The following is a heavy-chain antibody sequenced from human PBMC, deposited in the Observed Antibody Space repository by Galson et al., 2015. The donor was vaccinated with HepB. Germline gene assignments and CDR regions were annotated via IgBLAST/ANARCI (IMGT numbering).Heavy chain of an antibody. CDR1: GGSISSGSYY. CDR3: ARGEWLHFLDF. J-gene: IGHJ4*02. D-gene: IGHD5-12*01. V-gene: IGHV4-61*10. CDR2: FSFNTSP. Sequence: LTCTVSGGSISSGSYYWSWIRQPAGKGLEWLGCFSFNTSPNYNPSPKSRLTISGDISQNQFFLTLTSVTSADTAVYYCARGEWLHFLDFWGQGMPVTVSS.